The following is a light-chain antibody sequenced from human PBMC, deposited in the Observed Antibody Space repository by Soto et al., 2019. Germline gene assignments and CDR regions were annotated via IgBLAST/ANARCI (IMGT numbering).Light chain of an antibody. CDR1: QTLNSNS. V-gene: IGKV3-20*01. Sequence: EIVLTQSPDTLSLSPGESATLSCRASQTLNSNSIAWYQQKRGQPPRLLIFGAFSRATGTPDRFSGSGSGTDFTLSISRLEPEDFAVHYCQQYSDSPYTFGQRTKLVI. CDR2: GAF. J-gene: IGKJ2*01. CDR3: QQYSDSPYT.